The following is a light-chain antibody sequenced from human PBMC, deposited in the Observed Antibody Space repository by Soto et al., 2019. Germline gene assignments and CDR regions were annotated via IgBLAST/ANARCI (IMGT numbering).Light chain of an antibody. Sequence: SYELTQPPSVSVAPGQTATVACEGTKIESKSVHWYQQKSGQAPVLVVYDDTDRPSGIPERVSGSKSGNTATLTISTVEAGDEADYYCQVWDSSSDHYVFGTGTKLTVL. V-gene: IGLV3-21*02. CDR3: QVWDSSSDHYV. J-gene: IGLJ1*01. CDR1: KIESKS. CDR2: DDT.